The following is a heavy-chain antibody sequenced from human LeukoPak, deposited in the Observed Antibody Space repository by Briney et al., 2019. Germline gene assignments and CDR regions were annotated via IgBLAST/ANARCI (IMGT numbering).Heavy chain of an antibody. CDR3: AKAVSCSSTSCYRSYGMDV. V-gene: IGHV3-23*01. CDR1: GFTFSSYG. Sequence: GGSLRLSCAASGFTFSSYGMSWVRQAPGKGLEWVSGISGSGGSTYYAESVKGRFTISRDNSNNTLYQKMNGLSSEDSAVYYCAKAVSCSSTSCYRSYGMDVWGQGTTVTVSS. D-gene: IGHD2-2*02. CDR2: ISGSGGST. J-gene: IGHJ6*02.